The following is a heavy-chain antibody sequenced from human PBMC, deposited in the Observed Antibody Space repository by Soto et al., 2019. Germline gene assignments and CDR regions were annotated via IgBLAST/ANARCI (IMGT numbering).Heavy chain of an antibody. D-gene: IGHD2-15*01. J-gene: IGHJ5*02. CDR3: ARDLGYCRSGTCYREWFDP. CDR1: GYIFTTHG. V-gene: IGHV1-18*01. Sequence: QVQLVQSGAEVKKPVASVKVSCKASGYIFTTHGISLVSQAPGQGLELMGWGSGDNGHTNYAQILQGRVTLTTDPSTNTAYLELRSLRSDDKAVYYCARDLGYCRSGTCYREWFDPWGQGTLVTVSS. CDR2: GSGDNGHT.